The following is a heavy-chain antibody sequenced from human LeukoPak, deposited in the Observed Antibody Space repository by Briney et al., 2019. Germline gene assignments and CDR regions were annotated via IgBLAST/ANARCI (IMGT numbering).Heavy chain of an antibody. CDR1: GGSISSYY. J-gene: IGHJ3*02. CDR3: ARGDTGYSSSWCAPAGDLDI. V-gene: IGHV4-59*01. CDR2: IYYSGST. D-gene: IGHD6-13*01. Sequence: SETLSLTCTVSGGSISSYYWSWIRQPPGKGLEWIGYIYYSGSTNYNPSLKSRVTISVDTSKNQFSLKLSSVTAADTAVYYCARGDTGYSSSWCAPAGDLDIWGQGTMVTVSS.